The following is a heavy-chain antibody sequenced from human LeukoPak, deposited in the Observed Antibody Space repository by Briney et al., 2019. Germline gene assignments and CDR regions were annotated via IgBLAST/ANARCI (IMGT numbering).Heavy chain of an antibody. CDR2: IYPGDSDT. Sequence: GESLKISCKGSGYSFNAYYIAWVRQMPGKDLEWMGAIYPGDSDTTYSPSLQGQVTISADRSATTAYLQWNSLKASDTAIYYCARLMTLVRGGLKRLPRSCGMDVWGQGTTVTVS. J-gene: IGHJ6*02. CDR1: GYSFNAYY. CDR3: ARLMTLVRGGLKRLPRSCGMDV. V-gene: IGHV5-51*01. D-gene: IGHD3-10*01.